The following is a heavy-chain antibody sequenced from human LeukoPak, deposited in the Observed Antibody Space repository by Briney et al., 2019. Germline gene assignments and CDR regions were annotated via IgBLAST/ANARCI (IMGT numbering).Heavy chain of an antibody. J-gene: IGHJ6*03. Sequence: SETLSLTCAVYGGSFSGYYWSWIRQPPGKGLEWIGEINHSGRTNYNPSLKSRVTISVDTSKNQFSLKLRSVTAADTAVYYCARRGRITIFGVEQTYYMDVWGKGTTVTVSS. CDR1: GGSFSGYY. D-gene: IGHD3-3*01. V-gene: IGHV4-34*01. CDR3: ARRGRITIFGVEQTYYMDV. CDR2: INHSGRT.